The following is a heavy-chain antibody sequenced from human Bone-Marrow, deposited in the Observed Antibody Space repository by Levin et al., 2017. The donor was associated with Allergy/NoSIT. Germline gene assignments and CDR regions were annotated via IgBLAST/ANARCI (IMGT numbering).Heavy chain of an antibody. D-gene: IGHD3-10*01. Sequence: TGGSLRLSCKASGYTFTNSWIGWVRQTPGKGLEWLAIINPGDSDTRYNPSFRGQVTISADKSISTAFLQWNSLKASDTAMYHCAKHRGFEDFDYWGQGTLVTVSS. CDR3: AKHRGFEDFDY. CDR1: GYTFTNSW. CDR2: INPGDSDT. V-gene: IGHV5-51*01. J-gene: IGHJ4*02.